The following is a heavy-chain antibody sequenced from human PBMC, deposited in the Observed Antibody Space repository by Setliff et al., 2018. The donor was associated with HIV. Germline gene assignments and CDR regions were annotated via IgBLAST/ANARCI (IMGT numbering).Heavy chain of an antibody. CDR3: ARGLHYHGSGSHRLGACDV. Sequence: PSETLSLTCAVYGGSLSDSFWGWIRHPPGKGLEWIGEIDHSGSSNYNSSLESRVTMSRDTSKKQFSLEMTSVTAADAAVYFCARGLHYHGSGSHRLGACDVWGRGTLVTVSS. CDR1: GGSLSDSF. V-gene: IGHV4-34*01. J-gene: IGHJ3*01. D-gene: IGHD3-10*01. CDR2: IDHSGSS.